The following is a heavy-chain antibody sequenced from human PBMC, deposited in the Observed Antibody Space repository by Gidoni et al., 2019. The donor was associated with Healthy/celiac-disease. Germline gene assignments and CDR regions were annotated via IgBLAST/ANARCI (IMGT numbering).Heavy chain of an antibody. V-gene: IGHV3-21*01. CDR1: GFPLSSYS. CDR3: ARDLSYYGSGSYSL. J-gene: IGHJ4*02. CDR2: ISSSSSYI. D-gene: IGHD3-10*01. Sequence: EVQLVESGGGLVKPGGSLRLSCAASGFPLSSYSMNWVRQAPGKGLEWVSSISSSSSYIYYADSVKGRFTISRDNAKNSLYLQMNSLRAEDTAVYYCARDLSYYGSGSYSLWGQGTLVTVSS.